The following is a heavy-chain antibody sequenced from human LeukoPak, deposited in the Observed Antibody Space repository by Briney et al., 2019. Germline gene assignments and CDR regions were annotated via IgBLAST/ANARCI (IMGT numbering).Heavy chain of an antibody. J-gene: IGHJ4*02. CDR3: AREPGYCSSTSCYPYSSSWYGGTFDY. V-gene: IGHV3-7*01. Sequence: GRSLRLSCAASGFTFSSYWMSWVRQAPGKGLEWVANIKQDGSEKYYVDSVKGRFTISRDNAKNSLYLQMNSLRAEDTAVYYCAREPGYCSSTSCYPYSSSWYGGTFDYWGQGTLVTVSS. D-gene: IGHD2-2*03. CDR1: GFTFSSYW. CDR2: IKQDGSEK.